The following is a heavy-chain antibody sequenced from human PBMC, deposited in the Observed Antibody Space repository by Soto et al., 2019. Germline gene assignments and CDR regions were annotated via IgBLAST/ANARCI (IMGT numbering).Heavy chain of an antibody. V-gene: IGHV4-30-4*01. CDR2: IYNGGST. J-gene: IGHJ4*02. CDR1: GDSVSSVGFH. Sequence: SETLSLTCTVSGDSVSSVGFHWAWLRRPPGKGLEWIGYIYNGGSTYYRPSLESRMHMSLDATRNHYSLRLTSVTAADTAVYFCARSAPDSNGYYLDWGQGTLVTVSS. CDR3: ARSAPDSNGYYLD. D-gene: IGHD3-22*01.